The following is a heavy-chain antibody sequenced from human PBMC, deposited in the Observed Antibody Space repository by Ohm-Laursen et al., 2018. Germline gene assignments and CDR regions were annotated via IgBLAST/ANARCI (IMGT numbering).Heavy chain of an antibody. CDR2: INSVSSHR. CDR1: GFTFSHYW. D-gene: IGHD3-22*01. CDR3: ARSVSNSGYFRHDAFDL. V-gene: IGHV3-48*02. Sequence: SLRLSCAASGFTFSHYWMHWVRQAPGKGLEWLSYINSVSSHRYEGDSARGRFTMSRDNAKNSVDLQLTSLRDEDTAVYYCARSVSNSGYFRHDAFDLWGQGTMLIVSS. J-gene: IGHJ3*01.